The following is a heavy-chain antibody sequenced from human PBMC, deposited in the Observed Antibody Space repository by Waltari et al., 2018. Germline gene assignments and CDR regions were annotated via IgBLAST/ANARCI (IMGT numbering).Heavy chain of an antibody. CDR3: ARSIDAFDI. V-gene: IGHV4-31*03. J-gene: IGHJ3*02. CDR1: VGPIRRVGHY. Sequence: QLQLQESGPGLVKPSQTLSPTCTVSVGPIRRVGHYWRWSRQHPGKGLEWIGYIYYSGSTYYNPSLKSRVTISVDTSKNQFSLKLSSVTAADTAVYYCARSIDAFDIWGQGTMVTVSS. CDR2: IYYSGST.